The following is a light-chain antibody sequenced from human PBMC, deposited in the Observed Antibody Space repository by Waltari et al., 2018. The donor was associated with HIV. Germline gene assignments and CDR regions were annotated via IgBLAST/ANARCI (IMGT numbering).Light chain of an antibody. CDR2: SSN. V-gene: IGLV1-44*01. Sequence: QSVLTQPPSASGTPGQRVTFSCSGSSSNIERNTVTWYQQFPGTTPKVVIYSSNQRPSGVPDRFSGARSGTSASLAISGLQSEDEAHYYCAAWDDSLDGYVFGPGTEVTVL. J-gene: IGLJ1*01. CDR1: SSNIERNT. CDR3: AAWDDSLDGYV.